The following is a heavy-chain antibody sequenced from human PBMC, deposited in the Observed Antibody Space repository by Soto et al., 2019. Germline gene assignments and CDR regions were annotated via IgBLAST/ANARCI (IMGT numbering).Heavy chain of an antibody. CDR1: GGTFSSYA. V-gene: IGHV1-69*13. Sequence: ASVKVSCKASGGTFSSYAISRVRQAPGQGLEWMGGIIPIFGTANYAQKFQGRVTITADESTSTAYMELSSLRSEDTAVYYCARWFDPRARWFDPWGQGTLVTVSS. CDR2: IIPIFGTA. CDR3: ARWFDPRARWFDP. D-gene: IGHD3-10*01. J-gene: IGHJ5*02.